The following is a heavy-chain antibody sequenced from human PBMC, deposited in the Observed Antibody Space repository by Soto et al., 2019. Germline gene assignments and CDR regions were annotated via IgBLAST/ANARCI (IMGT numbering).Heavy chain of an antibody. D-gene: IGHD5-12*01. Sequence: PGGSLRLSCAASGFTFSDYYMSWIRQAPGKGLEWVSYISSTSHYTNYADSVKGRFTISRDNAKNSLYVQMNSLRAEDTAVYYCARVLGGYDSKDYFDYWGQGTRVTVSS. V-gene: IGHV3-11*03. CDR3: ARVLGGYDSKDYFDY. CDR2: ISSTSHYT. J-gene: IGHJ4*02. CDR1: GFTFSDYY.